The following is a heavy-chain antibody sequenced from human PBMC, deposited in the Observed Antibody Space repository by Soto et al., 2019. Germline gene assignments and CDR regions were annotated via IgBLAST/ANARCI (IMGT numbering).Heavy chain of an antibody. CDR1: GGTFSSYA. V-gene: IGHV1-69*12. Sequence: QVQLVQSGAEVKKPGSSVKVSCKASGGTFSSYAISWVRQAPGQGLEWMGGIIPIFGTANYAQKFQGRVTITADDSKSTAYMERSSLRSEDTAVYYCAGDGGVYDYSPFDYWGQRTLVTVSS. J-gene: IGHJ4*02. CDR3: AGDGGVYDYSPFDY. D-gene: IGHD4-4*01. CDR2: IIPIFGTA.